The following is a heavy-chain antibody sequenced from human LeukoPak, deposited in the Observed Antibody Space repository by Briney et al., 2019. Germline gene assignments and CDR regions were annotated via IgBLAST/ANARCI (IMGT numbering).Heavy chain of an antibody. CDR2: ISYDGSNK. D-gene: IGHD4-17*01. J-gene: IGHJ4*02. CDR1: GFTFSSYA. Sequence: GGSLRLSCAASGFTFSSYAMHWVRQAPGKGLEWVAVISYDGSNKYYADSVKGRFTISRDNAKNSLYLQMNSLRAEDTAFYYCARGYGDYDFFFNFWGQGTLVTVSS. CDR3: ARGYGDYDFFFNF. V-gene: IGHV3-30-3*01.